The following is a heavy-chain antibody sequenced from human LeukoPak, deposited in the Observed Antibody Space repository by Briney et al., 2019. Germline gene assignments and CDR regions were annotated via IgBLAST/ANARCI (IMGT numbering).Heavy chain of an antibody. CDR3: ARDRGYTQDY. CDR1: GFTFSTYW. D-gene: IGHD5-12*01. J-gene: IGHJ4*02. CDR2: IKSDGSST. V-gene: IGHV3-74*01. Sequence: GGSLRLSCAASGFTFSTYWMHWVRQAPGKGLVWVSHIKSDGSSTSYADSVKGRFTISRDNAKNTLYLQMNSLRAEDTAVYFCARDRGYTQDYWGQGTLVTVSS.